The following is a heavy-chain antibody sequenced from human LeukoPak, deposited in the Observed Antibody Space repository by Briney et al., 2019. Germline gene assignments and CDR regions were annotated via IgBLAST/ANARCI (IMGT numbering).Heavy chain of an antibody. CDR1: GGTFSSYA. CDR2: IIPIFGTA. J-gene: IGHJ5*02. V-gene: IGHV1-69*13. Sequence: SVNVSCKASGGTFSSYAISWVRQAPGQGLEWMGGIIPIFGTANYAQKFQGRVTITADESTSTAYMELSSLRSEDTAVYYCARKYSSSWYSTWFDPWGQGTLVTVSS. CDR3: ARKYSSSWYSTWFDP. D-gene: IGHD6-13*01.